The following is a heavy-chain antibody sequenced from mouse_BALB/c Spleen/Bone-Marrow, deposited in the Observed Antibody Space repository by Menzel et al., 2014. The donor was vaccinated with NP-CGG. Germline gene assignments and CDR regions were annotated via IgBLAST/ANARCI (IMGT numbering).Heavy chain of an antibody. CDR3: ARTARATTGFAY. D-gene: IGHD3-2*01. V-gene: IGHV2-9*02. J-gene: IGHJ3*01. CDR2: IWADGST. CDR1: GFSLTSYG. Sequence: VKLQESGPGLVAPSQSLSITCTVSGFSLTSYGLHWVRRPPGKGLEWLGVIWADGSTNYNSALMSRLSISKDNSKNQVFLKMNSLQTDDTAMYYCARTARATTGFAYWGQGTLVTVSA.